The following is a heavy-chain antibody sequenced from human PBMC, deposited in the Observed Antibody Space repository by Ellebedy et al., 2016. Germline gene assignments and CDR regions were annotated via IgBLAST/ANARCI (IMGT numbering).Heavy chain of an antibody. V-gene: IGHV3-30-3*01. CDR3: ARAQLLSSTSFDY. J-gene: IGHJ4*02. CDR1: GFTFSSYA. D-gene: IGHD6-13*01. CDR2: ISYDGSNK. Sequence: GGSLRLSXAASGFTFSSYAMHWVGQAPGKGLDGVAVISYDGSNKYYADSVKGRFTISRDNSKNTLYMQMNSLRAEDTAVYYCARAQLLSSTSFDYWGQGTLVTVSS.